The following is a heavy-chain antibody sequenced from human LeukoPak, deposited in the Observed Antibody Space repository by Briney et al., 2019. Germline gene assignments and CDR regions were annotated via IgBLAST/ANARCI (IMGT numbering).Heavy chain of an antibody. CDR2: INPNSGGT. CDR3: ARDLPYSSSWDDAFDI. V-gene: IGHV1-2*06. D-gene: IGHD6-13*01. CDR1: GYTFTGYY. Sequence: ASVKVSCKASGYTFTGYYMHWVRQAPGQGLEWMGRINPNSGGTNYAQKLQGRVTMTTDTSTSTAYMELRSLRSDDTAVYYCARDLPYSSSWDDAFDIWGQGTMVTVSS. J-gene: IGHJ3*02.